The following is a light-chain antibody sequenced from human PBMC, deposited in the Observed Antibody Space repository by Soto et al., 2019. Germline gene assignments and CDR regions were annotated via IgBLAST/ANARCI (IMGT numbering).Light chain of an antibody. J-gene: IGKJ1*01. CDR2: AAS. CDR3: QQTYSTPRT. CDR1: QSISSY. V-gene: IGKV1-39*01. Sequence: DIPMTQSPSSLSASVGDRVTLTCRASQSISSYLNWYQQEPGKAPNLLIYAASTLQRGVPSKYTGSGSVTHFTLTISSLQPEDFATYYCQQTYSTPRTFGQGTKVEIK.